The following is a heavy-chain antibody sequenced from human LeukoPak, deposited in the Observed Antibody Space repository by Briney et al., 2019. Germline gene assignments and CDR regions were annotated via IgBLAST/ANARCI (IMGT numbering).Heavy chain of an antibody. D-gene: IGHD5-24*01. CDR2: FNPSGGST. Sequence: ASVKVSCKASRYTFTNYYMHWVRQAPGQGLEWMGVFNPSGGSTSYAQKFQGRVTMTRDTSTGTVYMELSSLRSEDAAVYYCARVRDGYNDAFDIWGQGTMVTVSS. CDR3: ARVRDGYNDAFDI. CDR1: RYTFTNYY. J-gene: IGHJ3*02. V-gene: IGHV1-46*01.